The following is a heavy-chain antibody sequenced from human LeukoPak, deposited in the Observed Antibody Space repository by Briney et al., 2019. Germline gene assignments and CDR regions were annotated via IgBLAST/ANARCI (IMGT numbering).Heavy chain of an antibody. CDR1: GFTYNPYL. CDR2: VNSDGTGT. J-gene: IGHJ4*02. D-gene: IGHD1-26*01. V-gene: IGHV3-74*01. Sequence: GESLTLSCGLCGFTYNPYLLHWLRQAPGRGLVWVSRVNSDGTGTNYADSVQGRFTISRDNAKNTLYLQMNSLRAEDTAVYYCARAYSGTLLDHWGQGTLVTVSS. CDR3: ARAYSGTLLDH.